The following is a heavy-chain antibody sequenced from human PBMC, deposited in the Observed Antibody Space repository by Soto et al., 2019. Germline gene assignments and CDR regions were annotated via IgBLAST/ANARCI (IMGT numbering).Heavy chain of an antibody. Sequence: ASVKVSCKASGYTFTGYYMHWVRQAPGQGLEWMGWINPNSGGTNYAQKFQGWVTMTRDTSISTAYMELSRLRSDDTAVYHCARDYYGSGSYYYYYGMDVWGQGTTVTVSS. V-gene: IGHV1-2*04. J-gene: IGHJ6*02. CDR2: INPNSGGT. CDR3: ARDYYGSGSYYYYYGMDV. D-gene: IGHD3-10*01. CDR1: GYTFTGYY.